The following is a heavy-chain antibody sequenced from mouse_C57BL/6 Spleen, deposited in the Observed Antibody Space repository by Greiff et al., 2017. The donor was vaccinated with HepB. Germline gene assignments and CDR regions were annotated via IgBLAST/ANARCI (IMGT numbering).Heavy chain of an antibody. J-gene: IGHJ4*01. Sequence: EVQLQQSGPELVKPGASVKISCKASGYTFTDYYMNWVKQSHGKSLEWIGDINPNNGGTSYNQKFKGKATLTVDKSSSTAYMELRSLTSEDSAVYYCARGPPDYDYAMDYWGQGTSVTVSS. V-gene: IGHV1-26*01. CDR3: ARGPPDYDYAMDY. CDR2: INPNNGGT. D-gene: IGHD2-4*01. CDR1: GYTFTDYY.